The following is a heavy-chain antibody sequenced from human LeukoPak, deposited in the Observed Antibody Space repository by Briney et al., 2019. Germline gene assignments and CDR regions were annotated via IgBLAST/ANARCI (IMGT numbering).Heavy chain of an antibody. Sequence: GGSLRLSCGASGFTFRTSWMNWVRQAPGKGLEWVASINPDGSEKYSVDSVKGRFTISRDNSKNTVYLQMNSLRPDDTAVYYCAKDKGTYWFDYWGQGSLVTVSS. CDR1: GFTFRTSW. CDR2: INPDGSEK. CDR3: AKDKGTYWFDY. J-gene: IGHJ4*02. V-gene: IGHV3-7*01. D-gene: IGHD1-7*01.